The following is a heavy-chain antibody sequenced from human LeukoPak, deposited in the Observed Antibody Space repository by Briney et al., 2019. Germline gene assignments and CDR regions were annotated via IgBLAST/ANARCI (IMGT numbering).Heavy chain of an antibody. CDR2: INHSGST. Sequence: SETLSLTCAVYGGSFSGYYWSWIRQPPGKGPEWIGEINHSGSTNYNPSLKSRVTISVDTSKNQFSLKLSSVTAADTAVYYCASAHLYGDYVRGAFDIWGQGTMVTVSS. CDR3: ASAHLYGDYVRGAFDI. D-gene: IGHD4-17*01. CDR1: GGSFSGYY. J-gene: IGHJ3*02. V-gene: IGHV4-34*01.